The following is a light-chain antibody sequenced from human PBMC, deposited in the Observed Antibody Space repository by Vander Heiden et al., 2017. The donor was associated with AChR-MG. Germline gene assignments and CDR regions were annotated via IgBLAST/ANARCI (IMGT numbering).Light chain of an antibody. CDR3: QQYDTTPIT. CDR2: WAS. CDR1: QSLLYSSNKNNY. J-gene: IGKJ5*01. Sequence: DIVVTQSPDSLAVSLGERATINCKSSQSLLYSSNKNNYLAWYQQKPGQPPKLLIYWASSRQPGVPDRFSGSGSGTDFTLTINYLQAEDVAVYYCQQYDTTPITFGQGTRLDIK. V-gene: IGKV4-1*01.